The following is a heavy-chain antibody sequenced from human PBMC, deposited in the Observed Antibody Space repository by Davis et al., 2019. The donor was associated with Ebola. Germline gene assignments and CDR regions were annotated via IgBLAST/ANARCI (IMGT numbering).Heavy chain of an antibody. CDR1: GHTFSSYG. V-gene: IGHV1-18*04. CDR2: ISGNNGNR. J-gene: IGHJ4*02. D-gene: IGHD1-1*01. Sequence: ASVKVSCKGSGHTFSSYGISWVRQAPGQGLEWMGWISGNNGNRNYAQKFQGRVTMTTDTSTSTAYMELRSLRSDDTAVYYCARAQFPTTSDHWGQGTLVTVSS. CDR3: ARAQFPTTSDH.